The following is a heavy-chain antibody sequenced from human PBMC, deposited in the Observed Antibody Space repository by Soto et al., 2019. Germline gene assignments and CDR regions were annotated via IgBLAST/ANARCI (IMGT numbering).Heavy chain of an antibody. D-gene: IGHD2-21*02. CDR1: GFTFSSYG. J-gene: IGHJ4*02. CDR2: IWYDGSNK. Sequence: QVQLVESGGGVVQPGRSLRLSCAASGFTFSSYGMHWVRQAPGKGLEWVAVIWYDGSNKYYADSVKGRFTISRDNSKNTLYLQMNSLRAEDTAVYYCAREERRHIVVVTGQDYWGQGTLVTVSS. V-gene: IGHV3-33*01. CDR3: AREERRHIVVVTGQDY.